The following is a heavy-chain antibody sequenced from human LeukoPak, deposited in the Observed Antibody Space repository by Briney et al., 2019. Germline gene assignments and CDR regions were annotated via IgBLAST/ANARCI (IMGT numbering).Heavy chain of an antibody. CDR3: ARDYGFYSGLYFFDY. J-gene: IGHJ4*02. Sequence: GASVKVSCKASGYTFTGHYIHWVRQAPGQGLEWMGWINPNSGGTKYAQEFQGRVTMTRDTSISTAYMELSKLRSDDTAVYSCARDYGFYSGLYFFDYWGQGTLVTVSS. CDR2: INPNSGGT. V-gene: IGHV1-2*02. D-gene: IGHD1-26*01. CDR1: GYTFTGHY.